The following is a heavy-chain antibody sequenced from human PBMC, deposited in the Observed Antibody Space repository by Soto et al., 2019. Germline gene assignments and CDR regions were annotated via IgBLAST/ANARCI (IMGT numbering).Heavy chain of an antibody. CDR1: GGSVSNSQYF. D-gene: IGHD4-17*01. CDR3: ARARYGDYDDY. CDR2: ISYCGST. V-gene: IGHV4-39*07. J-gene: IGHJ4*02. Sequence: PSETLSLTCTVSGGSVSNSQYFWVWLRQPPGKGLEWIGTISYCGSTHYNPSLNSRVTISVDTSKNQFSLKLSSVTAADTAVYYCARARYGDYDDYWGQGTLVTVS.